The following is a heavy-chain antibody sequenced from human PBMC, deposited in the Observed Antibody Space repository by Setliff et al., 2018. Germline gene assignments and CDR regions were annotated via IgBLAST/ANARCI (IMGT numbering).Heavy chain of an antibody. CDR3: ATGPRDSRNYLTWLNP. Sequence: GGSLRLSCSVSGITFKNAWMTWVRQAPGKGPEWVGRIKSSTEGATSDYGAPAKGRFTISRDDSKNMVFLQMNNLRTEDTGFYYCATGPRDSRNYLTWLNPWGQGTLVTVS. D-gene: IGHD4-4*01. J-gene: IGHJ5*02. V-gene: IGHV3-15*01. CDR2: IKSSTEGATS. CDR1: GITFKNAW.